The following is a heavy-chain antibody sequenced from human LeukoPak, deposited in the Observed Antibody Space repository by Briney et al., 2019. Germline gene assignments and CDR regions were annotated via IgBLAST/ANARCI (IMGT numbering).Heavy chain of an antibody. CDR2: ISSGSSTI. D-gene: IGHD2-2*01. CDR3: ARDRCSSTSCYVTY. Sequence: PGGSLRLSCAASGFTFSSYSMNWVRQAPGKGLQWVSYISSGSSTIYYADSVKGRFTISRDNAKNSLYLQMNSLRDEDTAVYYCARDRCSSTSCYVTYWGQGTLVTVSS. CDR1: GFTFSSYS. J-gene: IGHJ4*02. V-gene: IGHV3-48*02.